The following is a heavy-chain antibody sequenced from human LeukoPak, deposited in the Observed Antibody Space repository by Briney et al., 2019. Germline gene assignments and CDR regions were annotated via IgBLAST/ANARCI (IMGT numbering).Heavy chain of an antibody. Sequence: GGSLRLSCEASGLAFNKYWMTWVRQAPGKGLEWVANIKQDGSEKNYVDSVKGRFTISRDNAKNSLSLRMNSLSAEDTAVYYCATGYSSGGYFYFQHWGQGSLVSVSS. J-gene: IGHJ1*01. D-gene: IGHD6-19*01. CDR3: ATGYSSGGYFYFQH. CDR1: GLAFNKYW. V-gene: IGHV3-7*01. CDR2: IKQDGSEK.